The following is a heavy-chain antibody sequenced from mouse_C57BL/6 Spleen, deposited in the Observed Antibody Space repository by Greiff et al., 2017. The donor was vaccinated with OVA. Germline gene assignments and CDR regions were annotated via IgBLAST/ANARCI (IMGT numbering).Heavy chain of an antibody. V-gene: IGHV5-6*01. Sequence: EVQVVESGGDLVKPGGSLKLSCAASGFTFSSYGMSWVRQTPDKGLEWVATISSGGSYTYYPDSVKGRFTISRDNAKNTLYLQMSSLKSEDTAMYYCASDSAGYVHYFDYWGQGTTLTVSS. CDR3: ASDSAGYVHYFDY. J-gene: IGHJ2*01. CDR1: GFTFSSYG. CDR2: ISSGGSYT. D-gene: IGHD3-2*02.